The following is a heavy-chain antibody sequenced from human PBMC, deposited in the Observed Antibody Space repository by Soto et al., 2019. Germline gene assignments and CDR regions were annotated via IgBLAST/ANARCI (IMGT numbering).Heavy chain of an antibody. Sequence: PSETLSLTCTVSGGSISNFYWSWIRQPPGKGLEWIGYVNYSGSTSYNPSLKRRVTFSVDTSKGQFSLKLSSVTAADTAVYYCARGPTTVTPFDPWGQGTLVTVSS. CDR2: VNYSGST. D-gene: IGHD4-17*01. V-gene: IGHV4-59*12. J-gene: IGHJ5*02. CDR3: ARGPTTVTPFDP. CDR1: GGSISNFY.